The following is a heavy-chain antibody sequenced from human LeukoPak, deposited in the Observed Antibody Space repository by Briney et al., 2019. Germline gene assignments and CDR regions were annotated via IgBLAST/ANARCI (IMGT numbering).Heavy chain of an antibody. CDR1: GFTFSSYA. J-gene: IGHJ4*02. CDR2: ISGSGGRT. CDR3: AKGEGYSSSWYYFDY. V-gene: IGHV3-23*01. Sequence: GGSLRLSCAASGFTFSSYAMSWVRQAPGKGLEWVSAISGSGGRTYYADSVKGRFTISRDNSKNTLYLQMNSLRAEDTAVYYCAKGEGYSSSWYYFDYWGQGTLVTVSS. D-gene: IGHD6-13*01.